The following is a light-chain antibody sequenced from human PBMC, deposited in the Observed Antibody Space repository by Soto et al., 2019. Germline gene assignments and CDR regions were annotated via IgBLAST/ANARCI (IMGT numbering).Light chain of an antibody. Sequence: EIVLTQSPGTLSLSPGERATLSCRAIQSVSSSYLAWYQQKPGQAPRLLIYGASSRATGVPARFSGSGSGTDFTLTISSLEPEDFAVYYCQQRNNWPPGITFGQGTRLEIK. V-gene: IGKV3D-20*02. CDR1: QSVSSSY. CDR2: GAS. CDR3: QQRNNWPPGIT. J-gene: IGKJ5*01.